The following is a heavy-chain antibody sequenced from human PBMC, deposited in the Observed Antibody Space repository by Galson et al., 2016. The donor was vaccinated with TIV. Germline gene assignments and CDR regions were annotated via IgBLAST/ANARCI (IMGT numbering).Heavy chain of an antibody. Sequence: PALVKPTQTLTLTCSFSGFSLRTTGVGVGWIRQPPGGALEWLGVIYWDDDKRYGPSLNNRLTLTGDTSKNQVVLTMTNLDPVDTGTYFCAHIRITLIPDAFYVWGQGTVVTVSS. V-gene: IGHV2-5*05. D-gene: IGHD2/OR15-2a*01. CDR1: GFSLRTTGVG. J-gene: IGHJ3*01. CDR3: AHIRITLIPDAFYV. CDR2: IYWDDDK.